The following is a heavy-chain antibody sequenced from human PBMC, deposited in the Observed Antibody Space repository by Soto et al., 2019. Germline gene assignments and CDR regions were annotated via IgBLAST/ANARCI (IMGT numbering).Heavy chain of an antibody. J-gene: IGHJ4*01. CDR1: GGSFSGYY. CDR3: ARDVGCCGGSCYSFDS. Sequence: SETLSLTCAVYGGSFSGYYWSWIRQYPGKGLKWIGEINDSGSTNYNPSLKSRVTISVDTSKNQFSLKLSSVTAADTAVYYCARDVGCCGGSCYSFDSWGHGTLVTVSS. CDR2: INDSGST. V-gene: IGHV4-34*01. D-gene: IGHD2-15*01.